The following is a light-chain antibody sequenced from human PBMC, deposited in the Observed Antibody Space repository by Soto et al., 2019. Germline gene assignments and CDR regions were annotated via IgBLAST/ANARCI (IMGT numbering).Light chain of an antibody. J-gene: IGKJ4*01. CDR2: AAS. V-gene: IGKV1-8*01. CDR3: EQYYSYPPFT. Sequence: AIRMTQSPSSLSASTGDRATITCRASQGISSYLAWYQQKPGKTPKLLIYAASTLQSGVPSRFSGSGSGTDFTLTISCLQSEDFATYYYEQYYSYPPFTVGGGTEV. CDR1: QGISSY.